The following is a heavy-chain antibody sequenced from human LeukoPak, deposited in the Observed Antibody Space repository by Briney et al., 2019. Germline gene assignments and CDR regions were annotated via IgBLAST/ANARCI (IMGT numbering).Heavy chain of an antibody. Sequence: PGGSLRLSCAASGFTFSSYGMHWVRQAPGKGLEWVAFIRYDGSNKYYADSVKGRFTISRDNSKNTLYLQMNSLRAEDTAVYYCAKEREGQQLRYYYYYMDVWGKGTTVTVSS. CDR1: GFTFSSYG. J-gene: IGHJ6*03. V-gene: IGHV3-30*02. CDR3: AKEREGQQLRYYYYYMDV. CDR2: IRYDGSNK. D-gene: IGHD6-13*01.